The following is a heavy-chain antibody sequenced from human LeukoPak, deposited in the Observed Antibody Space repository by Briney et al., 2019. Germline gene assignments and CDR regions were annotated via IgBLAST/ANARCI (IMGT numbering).Heavy chain of an antibody. CDR3: ARQPLIEAGFDI. Sequence: SETLSLTCTVSGGSISSSSFYWGWIRQPPGKGLEWIGSIYYSGSTYYNPFLKSRVTISVDTSKNQFSLRLSSVTAADTAVYYCARQPLIEAGFDIWGQGTMVTVSS. J-gene: IGHJ3*02. CDR1: GGSISSSSFY. V-gene: IGHV4-39*01. D-gene: IGHD5-12*01. CDR2: IYYSGST.